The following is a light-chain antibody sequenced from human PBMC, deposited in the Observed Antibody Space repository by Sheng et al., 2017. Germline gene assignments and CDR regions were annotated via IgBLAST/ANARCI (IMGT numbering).Light chain of an antibody. J-gene: IGKJ5*01. V-gene: IGKV1-33*01. CDR2: DAS. Sequence: DIQMTKSPSSLSASVGDVVTITCRASEDTYIYLNWYQQKPGKAPKLLISDASNLETGVPSRFSGSGSGTDFTLTISSLQPEDVGTYYCQRYDNLRSITFGQGTRLEIK. CDR1: EDTYIY. CDR3: QRYDNLRSIT.